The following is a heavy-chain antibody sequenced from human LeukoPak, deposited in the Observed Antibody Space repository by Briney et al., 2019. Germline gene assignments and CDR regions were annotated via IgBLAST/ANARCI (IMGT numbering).Heavy chain of an antibody. V-gene: IGHV3-23*01. CDR3: AKTLDSGNYYYYGMDV. CDR2: ISGSGGST. J-gene: IGHJ6*02. D-gene: IGHD3-10*01. Sequence: GGSLRLSGAASGFTFSSYAMSWVRQAPGKGLEWVSAISGSGGSTYSADSVKGRFTISSDNSKNTLYLQMNTLRAEDTAVYYCAKTLDSGNYYYYGMDVWGQGTTVTVSS. CDR1: GFTFSSYA.